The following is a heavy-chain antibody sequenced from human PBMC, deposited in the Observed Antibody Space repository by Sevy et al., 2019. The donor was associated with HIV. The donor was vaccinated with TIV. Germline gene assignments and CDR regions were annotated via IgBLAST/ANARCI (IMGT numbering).Heavy chain of an antibody. CDR3: TRSGLVVVADSDY. J-gene: IGHJ4*02. CDR1: GFTFGDYA. D-gene: IGHD2-15*01. V-gene: IGHV3-49*03. CDR2: IRSKAYGGTT. Sequence: QLGGSLRLSCTASGFTFGDYAMSWFRQAPGKGLEWVGFIRSKAYGGTTEYAASVKGRFTISRDDSKSIAYLQMNSLKTEDTAVYYCTRSGLVVVADSDYWGQGTLITVSS.